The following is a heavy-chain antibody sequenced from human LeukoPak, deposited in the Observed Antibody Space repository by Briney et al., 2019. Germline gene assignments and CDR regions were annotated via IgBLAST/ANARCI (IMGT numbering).Heavy chain of an antibody. CDR1: GFIFSSYN. CDR2: ISSRSRDV. CDR3: ESTIVTTVYPPGWYFDL. D-gene: IGHD4-17*01. V-gene: IGHV3-21*06. J-gene: IGHJ2*01. Sequence: GGSLRLSCAASGFIFSSYNMNWVRQAPGKGLEWVSSISSRSRDVYYADSVKGRFTISRDNTKSSLFLQMDSLRAEDTAVYYCESTIVTTVYPPGWYFDLWGRGTQVTVSS.